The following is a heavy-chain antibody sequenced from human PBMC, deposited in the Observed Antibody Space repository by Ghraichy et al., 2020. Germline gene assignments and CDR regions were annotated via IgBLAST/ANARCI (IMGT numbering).Heavy chain of an antibody. Sequence: VKVSCAASGYTFTSHYVHWVRQAPGQGLEWMGLINPSGATTTYAQRFQGRLTMTRDTTTSTVYMELSSLRSEDTAVYYCAGVPYSYGNPDYWGQGTLVTVSS. CDR2: INPSGATT. J-gene: IGHJ4*02. V-gene: IGHV1-46*03. CDR1: GYTFTSHY. CDR3: AGVPYSYGNPDY. D-gene: IGHD5-18*01.